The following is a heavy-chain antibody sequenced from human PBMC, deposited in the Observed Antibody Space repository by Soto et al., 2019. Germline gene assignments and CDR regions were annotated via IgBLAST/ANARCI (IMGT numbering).Heavy chain of an antibody. V-gene: IGHV3-15*01. CDR2: IKSKTDGGTT. D-gene: IGHD3-3*01. CDR1: GFTFSNAW. J-gene: IGHJ4*02. CDR3: TTGITILGVVRAQDDY. Sequence: EVQLVESGGGLVKPGGSLRLSCAASGFTFSNAWMSWVRQAPGKGLEWVGRIKSKTDGGTTDYAAPVKGRFTISRDDSKNTLYLQINSLKTEDTAVYYCTTGITILGVVRAQDDYWGQGTLVTVSS.